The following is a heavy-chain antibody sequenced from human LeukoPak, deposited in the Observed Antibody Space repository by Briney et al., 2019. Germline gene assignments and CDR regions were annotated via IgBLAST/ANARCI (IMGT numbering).Heavy chain of an antibody. J-gene: IGHJ6*03. D-gene: IGHD3-3*01. V-gene: IGHV4-59*08. CDR3: ARAGFWSGYPPYYYYMDV. CDR2: IYYSGST. Sequence: SETLSLTCTVSGGSISSYYWSWIRQPPGKGLEWIGYIYYSGSTNYNPSLKSRVTISVDTSKNQFSLKLSSVTAADTAVYCCARAGFWSGYPPYYYYMDVWGKGTTVTVSS. CDR1: GGSISSYY.